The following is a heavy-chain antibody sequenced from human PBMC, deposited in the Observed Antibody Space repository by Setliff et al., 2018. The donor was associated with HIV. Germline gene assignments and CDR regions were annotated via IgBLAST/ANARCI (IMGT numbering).Heavy chain of an antibody. CDR3: ARGLGSSSWYVDVDAFDI. J-gene: IGHJ3*02. Sequence: ASVKVSCKASGYTFTSYGISWVRQAPGQGLEWMGWISAYNGNTNFAQKLQGRVTMTTDTSTSTAYMELRSLRSDDTAVYYCARGLGSSSWYVDVDAFDIWGQGTMVTVSS. CDR1: GYTFTSYG. D-gene: IGHD6-13*01. CDR2: ISAYNGNT. V-gene: IGHV1-18*01.